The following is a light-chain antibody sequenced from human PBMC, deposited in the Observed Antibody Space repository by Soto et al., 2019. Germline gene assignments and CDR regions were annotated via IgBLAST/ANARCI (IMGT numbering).Light chain of an antibody. J-gene: IGKJ1*01. CDR3: QKYDSAPRT. CDR1: QGISNY. CDR2: AAS. V-gene: IGKV1-27*01. Sequence: DIEMTQSPAALSATVGDRVTITCRASQGISNYLAWYQQKPGKVPKLLIYAASTLQSGVPSRFSGSGSGTDFTLTISSLQPEDVATYYCQKYDSAPRTFGQGTKVDIK.